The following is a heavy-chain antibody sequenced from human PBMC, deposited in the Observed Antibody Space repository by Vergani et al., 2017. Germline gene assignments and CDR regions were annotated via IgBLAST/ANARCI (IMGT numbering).Heavy chain of an antibody. CDR2: VHTDGTA. D-gene: IGHD5-24*01. Sequence: VQLQESGPGLLKPSETLSLTCSVSGASISSYFWSWIRQPAGKGLEWLGRVHTDGTAYYNPSLRTRVRLSADLSQRQFSLKMTSLTAADTAVYFCARDQLDDDGPRGWFAPWGQGILFTVSS. CDR3: ARDQLDDDGPRGWFAP. CDR1: GASISSYF. J-gene: IGHJ5*02. V-gene: IGHV4-4*07.